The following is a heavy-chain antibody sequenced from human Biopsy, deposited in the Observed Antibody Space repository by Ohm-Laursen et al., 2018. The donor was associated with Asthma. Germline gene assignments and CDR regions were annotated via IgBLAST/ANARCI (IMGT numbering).Heavy chain of an antibody. CDR3: ARGDSSNWSHYYFDY. V-gene: IGHV3-53*01. D-gene: IGHD3-22*01. CDR2: IYSGGTS. CDR1: GFAVSRDH. J-gene: IGHJ4*02. Sequence: GSLRLSCAASGFAVSRDHMFWVRQAPGKGLEWVPVIYSGGTSHTADSVRGWFTISRDYSKNTLYLQMHSLRAEDTAVYYCARGDSSNWSHYYFDYWGQGTLVTVSS.